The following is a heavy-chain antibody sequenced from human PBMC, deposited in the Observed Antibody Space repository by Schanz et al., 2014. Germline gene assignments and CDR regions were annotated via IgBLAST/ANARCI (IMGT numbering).Heavy chain of an antibody. J-gene: IGHJ4*02. CDR3: ARDGDFDY. CDR2: IGYDGSEK. CDR1: GLNFDYYG. Sequence: QVQLVESGGGVVQPGRSLRLSCATSGLNFDYYGMNWVRQAPGKGLEWVANIGYDGSEKYYVDSVKGRFTISRDNANNSLFLRMNSLRAEDTAVYYCARDGDFDYWGQGTLVTVSS. V-gene: IGHV3-33*01.